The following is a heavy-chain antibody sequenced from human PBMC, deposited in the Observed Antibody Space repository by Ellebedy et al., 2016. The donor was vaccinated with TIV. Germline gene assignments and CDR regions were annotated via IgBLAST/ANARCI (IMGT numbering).Heavy chain of an antibody. V-gene: IGHV4-34*01. D-gene: IGHD2-2*02. CDR3: ARVPRPNIVVVPAAIGNWFDP. Sequence: ESLKISXAASGFTFSNAWMSWVRQPPGKGLEWIGEINHSGSTNYNPSLKSRVTISVDTSKNQFSLKLSSVTAADTAVYYCARVPRPNIVVVPAAIGNWFDPWGQGTLVTVSS. J-gene: IGHJ5*02. CDR2: INHSGST. CDR1: GFTFSNAW.